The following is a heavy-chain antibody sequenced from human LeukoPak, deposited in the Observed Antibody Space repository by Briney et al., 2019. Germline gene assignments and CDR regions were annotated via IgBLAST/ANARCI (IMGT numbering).Heavy chain of an antibody. CDR2: ISAYNGNT. CDR3: ARDVLYDFWSGYYTEEENWFDP. CDR1: GYTFTSYG. Sequence: ASVKVSCKASGYTFTSYGISWVRQAPGQGLEWMGWISAYNGNTNYAQKLQGRVTMTTDTSTSTAYMELRSLRSDDTAVYYCARDVLYDFWSGYYTEEENWFDPWGQGTLVTVSS. D-gene: IGHD3-3*01. V-gene: IGHV1-18*01. J-gene: IGHJ5*02.